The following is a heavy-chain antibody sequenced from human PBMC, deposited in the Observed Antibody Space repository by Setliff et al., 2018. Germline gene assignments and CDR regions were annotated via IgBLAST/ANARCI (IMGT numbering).Heavy chain of an antibody. J-gene: IGHJ6*03. D-gene: IGHD6-6*01. CDR3: ARDLYSSSSGGFYYYYYYMDV. Sequence: SETLSLTCTVSGDSISSSSYYWGWIRQPPGKGLEWIGSIYYSGSTYYNPSLKSRVTISVDKSKNQFSLKLSSVIAADTAVYYCARDLYSSSSGGFYYYYYYMDVWGKGTTVTVSS. CDR2: IYYSGST. V-gene: IGHV4-39*07. CDR1: GDSISSSSYY.